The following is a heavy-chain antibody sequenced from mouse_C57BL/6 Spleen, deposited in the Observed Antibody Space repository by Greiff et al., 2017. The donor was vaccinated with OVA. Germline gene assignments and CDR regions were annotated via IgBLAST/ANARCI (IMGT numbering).Heavy chain of an antibody. CDR1: GFTFSDYG. Sequence: EVKLMESGGGLVKPGGSLKLSCAASGFTFSDYGMHWVRQAPEKGLEWVAYNSSGSSTIYYADTVKGRFTISRDNAKNTLFLQMTSLRSEDTAMYYCARTMDYAMDYWGQGTSVTVSS. CDR3: ARTMDYAMDY. J-gene: IGHJ4*01. V-gene: IGHV5-17*01. CDR2: NSSGSSTI. D-gene: IGHD1-1*02.